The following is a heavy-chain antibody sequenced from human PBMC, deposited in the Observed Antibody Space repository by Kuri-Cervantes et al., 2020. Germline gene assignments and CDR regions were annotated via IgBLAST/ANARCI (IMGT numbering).Heavy chain of an antibody. D-gene: IGHD2-15*01. CDR2: IYYSGST. CDR1: GGSISSYY. V-gene: IGHV4-59*01. CDR3: ARGVVRVDNDAFDI. Sequence: ESLKISCTVSGGSISSYYWSWIRQPPGKGLEWIGYIYYSGSTNYNPSLKSRVTISVDTSKNQFSLKLSSVTAADTAVYYCARGVVRVDNDAFDIWGQGTMVTVSS. J-gene: IGHJ3*02.